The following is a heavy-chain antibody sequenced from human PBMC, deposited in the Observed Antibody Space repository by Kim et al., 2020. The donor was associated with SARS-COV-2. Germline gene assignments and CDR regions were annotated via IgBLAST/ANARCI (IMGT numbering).Heavy chain of an antibody. D-gene: IGHD3-10*01. J-gene: IGHJ4*02. CDR1: GFTFSSYA. CDR3: AKDPGRYYYGSGSYYASGY. CDR2: ISGSGGST. V-gene: IGHV3-23*01. Sequence: GGSLRLSCAASGFTFSSYAMSWVRQAPGKGLEWVSAISGSGGSTYYADSVKGRFTISRDNSKNTLYLQMNSLRAEDTAVYYCAKDPGRYYYGSGSYYASGYWGQGTLVTVSS.